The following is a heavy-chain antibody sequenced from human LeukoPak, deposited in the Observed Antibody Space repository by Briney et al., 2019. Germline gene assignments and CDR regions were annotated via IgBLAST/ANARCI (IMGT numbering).Heavy chain of an antibody. Sequence: SETLSLTCTVSGGSIRSYYWSWVRQPPGKGPECIGYIYYSGSTNYNPSLKSRVTISVDTSKNQFSLKLSSVTAAATAVYYCARPIYYGSGSYYTTFDYWGQGTLVTVSS. D-gene: IGHD3-10*01. CDR1: GGSIRSYY. CDR2: IYYSGST. V-gene: IGHV4-59*01. J-gene: IGHJ4*02. CDR3: ARPIYYGSGSYYTTFDY.